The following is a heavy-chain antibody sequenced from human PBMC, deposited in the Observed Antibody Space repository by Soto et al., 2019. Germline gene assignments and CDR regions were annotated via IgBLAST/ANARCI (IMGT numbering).Heavy chain of an antibody. CDR3: TSIVGATPELSLDDAFDI. D-gene: IGHD1-26*01. CDR2: IRSKANSYAT. CDR1: GFTFSGSA. Sequence: GGSLRLSCAASGFTFSGSAMHWVRQASGKGLEWVGRIRSKANSYATAYAASVKGRFTISRDDSKNTAYLQMNSLKTEDTAVYYCTSIVGATPELSLDDAFDIWGQGTMVTVSS. J-gene: IGHJ3*02. V-gene: IGHV3-73*01.